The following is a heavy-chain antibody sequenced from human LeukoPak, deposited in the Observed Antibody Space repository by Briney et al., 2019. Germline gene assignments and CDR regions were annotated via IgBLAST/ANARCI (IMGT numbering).Heavy chain of an antibody. CDR2: ISAGNGNT. V-gene: IGHV1-3*01. Sequence: ASVKVSCKASRYTFTSYAIHWVRQAPGHRPEWMGWISAGNGNTKYSQKFQGRVTITRDTSARTAYMELSSLRSEDTAVYYCARHYNWNDPFDFWGQGTLVTVSS. J-gene: IGHJ4*02. D-gene: IGHD1-20*01. CDR1: RYTFTSYA. CDR3: ARHYNWNDPFDF.